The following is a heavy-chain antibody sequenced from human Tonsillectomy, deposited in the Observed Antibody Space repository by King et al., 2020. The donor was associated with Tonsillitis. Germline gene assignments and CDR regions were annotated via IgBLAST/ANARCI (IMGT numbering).Heavy chain of an antibody. J-gene: IGHJ4*02. V-gene: IGHV3-23*04. CDR2: ISGSGGST. Sequence: VQLVESGGGLVQPGGSLRLSCAASGFIFNNYAMSWVRQAPGKVLEWVSAISGSGGSTYYHDSVKGRFIISRNNSENTLYLQMNTLRAEDTAVYYCAKQPNGLGYYFDCWGQGTLVTVSS. CDR3: AKQPNGLGYYFDC. D-gene: IGHD3-10*01. CDR1: GFIFNNYA.